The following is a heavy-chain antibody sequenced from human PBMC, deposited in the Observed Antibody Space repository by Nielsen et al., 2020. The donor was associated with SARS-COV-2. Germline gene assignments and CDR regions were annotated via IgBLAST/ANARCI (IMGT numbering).Heavy chain of an antibody. V-gene: IGHV1-18*01. CDR2: ISPQNGNT. CDR3: ARDQYYYDSSGYSVHWFDP. J-gene: IGHJ5*02. D-gene: IGHD3-22*01. Sequence: WVRQAPGQGLEWMGWISPQNGNTNYAPKFQGRVTMTTDTSTSTAYMELRSLRSDDTAVYYCARDQYYYDSSGYSVHWFDPWGQGTLVTVSS.